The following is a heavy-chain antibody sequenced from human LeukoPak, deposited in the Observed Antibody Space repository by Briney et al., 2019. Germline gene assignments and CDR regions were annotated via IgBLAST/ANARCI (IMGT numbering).Heavy chain of an antibody. CDR1: GGTFSSYA. J-gene: IGHJ4*02. D-gene: IGHD6-19*01. CDR2: IIPIFGTA. V-gene: IGHV1-69*13. Sequence: SVKVSCKASGGTFSSYAISWVRQAPGQGLEWMGGIIPIFGTANYAQKFQGRVTITADESTSTAYMELSSLRSEDTAVYYCARTGIAVAGTWDYWGQGTLVTVSS. CDR3: ARTGIAVAGTWDY.